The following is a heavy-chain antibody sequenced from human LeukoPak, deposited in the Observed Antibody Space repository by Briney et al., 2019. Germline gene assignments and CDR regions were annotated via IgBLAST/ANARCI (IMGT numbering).Heavy chain of an antibody. D-gene: IGHD1-7*01. V-gene: IGHV1-46*01. J-gene: IGHJ6*03. CDR1: GYTFTSYY. CDR3: ARDGNYYYYYYYMDV. Sequence: ASVKVSCKASGYTFTSYYMHWVRQAPGQGLEWMGIINPSGGSTSYAQKFQGRVTMTRDMSTSTVYMELSSLRSEDTAVYYCARDGNYYYYYYYMDVWGKGTTVTVSS. CDR2: INPSGGST.